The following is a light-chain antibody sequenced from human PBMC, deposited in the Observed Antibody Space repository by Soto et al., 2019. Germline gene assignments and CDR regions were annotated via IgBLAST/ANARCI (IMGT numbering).Light chain of an antibody. V-gene: IGLV2-14*03. J-gene: IGLJ1*01. CDR2: EVS. Sequence: QSALTQPASVFGSPGQSITFSCTGTSSDVGGYNFVSWYQQHPGKAPKLMIYEVSSRPSGVSNRFSGSKSGNTASLTISGLQPEDEADYYCQSYDSTLSARYVFGTGTKLTVL. CDR1: SSDVGGYNF. CDR3: QSYDSTLSARYV.